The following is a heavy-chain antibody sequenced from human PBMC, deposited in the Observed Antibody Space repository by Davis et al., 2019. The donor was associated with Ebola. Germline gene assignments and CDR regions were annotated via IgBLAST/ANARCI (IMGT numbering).Heavy chain of an antibody. V-gene: IGHV4-30-2*01. D-gene: IGHD5-12*01. CDR2: IYHTGST. CDR1: GGSISSGGYS. Sequence: SQTLSLTCAVSGGSISSGGYSWSWIRQPPGKGLEWIGYIYHTGSTYYNPSLKSRVTISVDTSKNQFSLKLSSVTAADTAVYYCARDRLDIVATDYYYGMDVWGQGTTVTVSS. J-gene: IGHJ6*02. CDR3: ARDRLDIVATDYYYGMDV.